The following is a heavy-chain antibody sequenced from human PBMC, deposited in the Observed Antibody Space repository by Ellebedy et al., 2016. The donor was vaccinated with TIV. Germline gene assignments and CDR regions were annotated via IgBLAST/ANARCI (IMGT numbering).Heavy chain of an antibody. CDR2: INPSGGST. D-gene: IGHD6-19*01. CDR3: ARQTIAVAGDHGMDV. CDR1: GYTFTSYY. Sequence: AASVKVSCKASGYTFTSYYMHWVRQAPGQGLEWMGIINPSGGSTSYAQKFQGRVTMTRDTSTSTVYMELSSLRSEDTAVYYCARQTIAVAGDHGMDVWGQGTTVTVSS. J-gene: IGHJ6*02. V-gene: IGHV1-46*01.